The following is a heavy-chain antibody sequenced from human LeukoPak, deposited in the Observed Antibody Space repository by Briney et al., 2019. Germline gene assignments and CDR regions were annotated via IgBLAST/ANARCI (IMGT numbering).Heavy chain of an antibody. D-gene: IGHD6-19*01. V-gene: IGHV1-2*02. CDR2: INPNSGGT. J-gene: IGHJ4*02. CDR1: GYTFTGYY. CDR3: ARDLRGSGWFYDY. Sequence: ASVKVSCKASGYTFTGYYMHWVRQAPGQGLEWMGWINPNSGGTNYAQKLQGRVTMTTDTSTSTAYMELRSLRPDDTAVYYCARDLRGSGWFYDYWGQGTLVTVSS.